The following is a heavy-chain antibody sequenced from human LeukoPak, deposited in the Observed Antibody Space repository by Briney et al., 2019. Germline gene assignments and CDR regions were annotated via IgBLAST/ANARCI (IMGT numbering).Heavy chain of an antibody. CDR1: GYTFTGYN. J-gene: IGHJ4*02. CDR3: ARDTVGHCTSSICYVFDF. CDR2: INPNSGAT. Sequence: GASMKVSCKASGYTFTGYNIHWVRQAPGQGLEWMGWINPNSGATNYAQNFQARVTMTRDTSISTAYMELSSLRSDDTALYYCARDTVGHCTSSICYVFDFWGQGTLVTVSS. V-gene: IGHV1-2*02. D-gene: IGHD2-2*01.